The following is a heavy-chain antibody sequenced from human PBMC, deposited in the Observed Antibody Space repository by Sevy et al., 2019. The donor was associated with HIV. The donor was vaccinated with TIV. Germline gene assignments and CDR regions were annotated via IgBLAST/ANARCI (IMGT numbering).Heavy chain of an antibody. CDR3: AREWGDDVDDRRASYYYFYGMDV. J-gene: IGHJ6*02. V-gene: IGHV3-7*01. Sequence: GGSLRLSCAASGFTFSIYWMTWVRQAPGKGLEWVANIKQDGSEKYYVDSVKGRFTIARDNAKNSLYLQRNSLRADDTAVYYCAREWGDDVDDRRASYYYFYGMDVWGQGTTVTVSS. CDR2: IKQDGSEK. CDR1: GFTFSIYW. D-gene: IGHD1-26*01.